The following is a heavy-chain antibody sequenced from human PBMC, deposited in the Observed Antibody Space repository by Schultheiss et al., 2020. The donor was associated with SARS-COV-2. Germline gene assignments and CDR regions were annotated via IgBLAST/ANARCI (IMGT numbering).Heavy chain of an antibody. Sequence: ASVKVSCKASGGTFSSYAISWVRQAPGQGLEWMGWISAYNGNTNYAQKFQGRVTMTRNTSISTAYMELSSLRSEDTAVYYCARVRYSSSLFDYWGQGTLVTVSS. CDR2: ISAYNGNT. D-gene: IGHD6-6*01. CDR3: ARVRYSSSLFDY. J-gene: IGHJ4*02. V-gene: IGHV1-8*02. CDR1: GGTFSSYA.